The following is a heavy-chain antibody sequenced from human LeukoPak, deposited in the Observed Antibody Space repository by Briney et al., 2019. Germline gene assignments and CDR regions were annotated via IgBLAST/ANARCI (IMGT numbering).Heavy chain of an antibody. D-gene: IGHD1-26*01. V-gene: IGHV4-61*08. Sequence: SQTLSLTCTVSGGSISRGGDYWSWIRQLPGKGLEWIGYIYHSGITNYNPSLKSRVTISVDTSKNQFSLKLSSVTAADTAVYYCARDGYSGSSLFGYWGQGTLVTVSS. CDR1: GGSISRGGDY. CDR3: ARDGYSGSSLFGY. CDR2: IYHSGIT. J-gene: IGHJ4*02.